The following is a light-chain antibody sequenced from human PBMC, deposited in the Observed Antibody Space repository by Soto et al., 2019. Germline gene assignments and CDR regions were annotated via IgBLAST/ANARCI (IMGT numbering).Light chain of an antibody. CDR2: DVS. CDR3: NSYTSTSPYV. J-gene: IGLJ1*01. CDR1: TSDVGRYNY. V-gene: IGLV2-14*01. Sequence: QSVLTQPASVSGSPGQSITIFCTGTTSDVGRYNYVSWYQQHPGKAPKLIIYDVSNRPSGVSNRFSGSKSGNTASLTISGLQAEDEADYYCNSYTSTSPYVFGTGTKVTVL.